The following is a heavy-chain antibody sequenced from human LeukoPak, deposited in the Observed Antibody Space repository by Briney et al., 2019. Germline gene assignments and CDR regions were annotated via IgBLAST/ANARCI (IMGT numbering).Heavy chain of an antibody. CDR2: LYPDGST. V-gene: IGHV3-66*01. CDR3: AKVRLLGALDDAFDV. CDR1: GFTVSSKY. J-gene: IGHJ3*01. D-gene: IGHD3-16*01. Sequence: GGSLRLSCTASGFTVSSKYMNWVRQVPGKSLEWVSVLYPDGSTYYPDSLRGRFTISRDNSKKTLYLEMTSLRPEDTAVYYCAKVRLLGALDDAFDVWGQGTMVTV.